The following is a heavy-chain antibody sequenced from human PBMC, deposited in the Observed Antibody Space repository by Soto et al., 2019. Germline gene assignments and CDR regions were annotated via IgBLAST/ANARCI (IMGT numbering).Heavy chain of an antibody. Sequence: GGSLRLSCAASGFTFSSYTMHWVRQAPGKGLEWVAVISYDGSNKYYADSVKGRFTISRDNSKNTLYLQMNSLRAEDTAVYYCAREREHYDFWSGSWFDPWAREPWSPSPQ. J-gene: IGHJ5*02. CDR1: GFTFSSYT. CDR2: ISYDGSNK. D-gene: IGHD3-3*01. V-gene: IGHV3-30-3*01. CDR3: AREREHYDFWSGSWFDP.